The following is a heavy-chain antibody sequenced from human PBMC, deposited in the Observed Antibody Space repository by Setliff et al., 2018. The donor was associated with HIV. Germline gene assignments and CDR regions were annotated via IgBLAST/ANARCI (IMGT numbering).Heavy chain of an antibody. D-gene: IGHD3-22*01. CDR1: GYAFTSFQ. CDR3: GRNRGNGWYYYDS. Sequence: ASVKVSCKTSGYAFTSFQLHWVRQAPGQGLEWMGWISAYSGNTNYAQKVQGRVTMTTHTPTNTAYMELRSLRSDDTAVYYCGRNRGNGWYYYDSWGQGTLVTVSS. V-gene: IGHV1-18*04. CDR2: ISAYSGNT. J-gene: IGHJ4*02.